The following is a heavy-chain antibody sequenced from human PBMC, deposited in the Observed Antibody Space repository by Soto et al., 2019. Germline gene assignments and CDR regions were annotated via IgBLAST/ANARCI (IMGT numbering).Heavy chain of an antibody. CDR3: GRYFCIAARPNGIYS. D-gene: IGHD6-6*01. J-gene: IGHJ4*02. Sequence: GGSLRLSCAASGFTFSSYEMKWVRQAPGQGLEWVSYISSSGGTIYYADSVKGRFTISRDNAKNSLYLQMNSLRAEDAAVYYCGRYFCIAARPNGIYSWGQGTLVTVS. CDR2: ISSSGGTI. V-gene: IGHV3-48*03. CDR1: GFTFSSYE.